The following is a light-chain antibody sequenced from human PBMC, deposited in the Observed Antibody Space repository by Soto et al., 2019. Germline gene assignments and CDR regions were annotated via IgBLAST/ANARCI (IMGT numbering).Light chain of an antibody. Sequence: DIPMTQSPSSLSAAGGDRVTITCRASQGINNYVAWYQQKPGKPPKLLIYAASTLQSGVPSRFSGSESGTDFTLTINSLQPEDVATYSCQKYSSVPVFGPGTKVDIK. CDR1: QGINNY. V-gene: IGKV1-27*01. CDR3: QKYSSVPV. CDR2: AAS. J-gene: IGKJ3*01.